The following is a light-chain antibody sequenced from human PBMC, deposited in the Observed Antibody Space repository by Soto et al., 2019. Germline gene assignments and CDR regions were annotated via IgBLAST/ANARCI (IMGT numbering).Light chain of an antibody. V-gene: IGKV3-15*01. Sequence: EIVLTQSPATLSVSPGARATLSCRASQSVGSNLAWYQQRPGQAPRLLFYAASTRATGVPARFSGSGSGTAFTLTISSLQSEDFAIYYCQQYNNWPLLTFGGGTKVEIK. CDR3: QQYNNWPLLT. CDR2: AAS. J-gene: IGKJ4*01. CDR1: QSVGSN.